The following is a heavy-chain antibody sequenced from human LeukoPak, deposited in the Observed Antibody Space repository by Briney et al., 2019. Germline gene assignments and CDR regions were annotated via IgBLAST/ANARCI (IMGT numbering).Heavy chain of an antibody. V-gene: IGHV3-23*01. Sequence: GGSLRLSCAASGFTFSNYGMSWVRQAPGKGLEWVSAISGSGDSTYYADSVKGRFTISRDNSKNTLYLQMNSLRAEDTAVYYCAKISAAYSSGWYLGGAFDIWGQGTMVTVSS. CDR1: GFTFSNYG. J-gene: IGHJ3*02. CDR2: ISGSGDST. CDR3: AKISAAYSSGWYLGGAFDI. D-gene: IGHD6-19*01.